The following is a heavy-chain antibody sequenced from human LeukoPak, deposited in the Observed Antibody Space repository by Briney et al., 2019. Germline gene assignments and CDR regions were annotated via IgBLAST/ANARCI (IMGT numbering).Heavy chain of an antibody. J-gene: IGHJ6*02. CDR3: ARDRRPLSNYDYYYYGMDV. Sequence: SVKVSCKASGGTFSSYATSWVRQAPGQGLEWMGGIIPIFGTANYAQKFQGRVTITADESTSTAYMELSSLRSEDTAVYYCARDRRPLSNYDYYYYGMDVWGQGTTVTVSS. CDR1: GGTFSSYA. V-gene: IGHV1-69*13. CDR2: IIPIFGTA. D-gene: IGHD4-11*01.